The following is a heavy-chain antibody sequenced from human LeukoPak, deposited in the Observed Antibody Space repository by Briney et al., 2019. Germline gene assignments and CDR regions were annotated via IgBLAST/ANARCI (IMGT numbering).Heavy chain of an antibody. Sequence: PGGSLRLSCAASGFTFSSYWMHWVRQAPGKGLEWVANIKQDGSEKYYVDSVKGRFTISRDNAKNSLSLQVNSLRVEDTAVYYCAKLAKYFYGSETYYFFEHWGQGTPVTASS. CDR1: GFTFSSYW. V-gene: IGHV3-7*01. CDR2: IKQDGSEK. CDR3: AKLAKYFYGSETYYFFEH. J-gene: IGHJ4*02. D-gene: IGHD3-10*01.